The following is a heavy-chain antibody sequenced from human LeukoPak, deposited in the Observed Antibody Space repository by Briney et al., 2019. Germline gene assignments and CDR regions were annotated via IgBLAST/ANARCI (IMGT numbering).Heavy chain of an antibody. D-gene: IGHD6-13*01. CDR1: GFTFSSYG. CDR3: AKDRGSSWTFDY. J-gene: IGHJ4*02. V-gene: IGHV3-30*02. Sequence: GGSLRLSCVASGFTFSSYGMHWVRQAPGKGLEWVAFVRYDGSNKYYADSVKGRFTISRDNSKNTMYLQMNSLRVEDTAVYYCAKDRGSSWTFDYWGQGTLVTVFS. CDR2: VRYDGSNK.